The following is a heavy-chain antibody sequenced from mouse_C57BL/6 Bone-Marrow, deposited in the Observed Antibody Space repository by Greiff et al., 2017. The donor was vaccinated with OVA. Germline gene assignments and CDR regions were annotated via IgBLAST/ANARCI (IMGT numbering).Heavy chain of an antibody. CDR2: INPNNGGT. Sequence: EVQLQQSGPELVKPGASVKISCKASGYTFTDYYMNWVKQSHGKSLEWIGDINPNNGGTSYNQKFKGKATLTVDKSSSTAYLELRSLTSEDSAVYYCARLTYEDYWGQGTTLTVSS. CDR1: GYTFTDYY. V-gene: IGHV1-26*01. D-gene: IGHD2-12*01. CDR3: ARLTYEDY. J-gene: IGHJ2*01.